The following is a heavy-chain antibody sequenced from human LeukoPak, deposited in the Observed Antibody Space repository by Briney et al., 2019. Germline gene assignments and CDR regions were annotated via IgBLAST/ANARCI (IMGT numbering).Heavy chain of an antibody. CDR2: INPNSGGT. CDR3: ARALQNTFGVVIMGDY. V-gene: IGHV1-2*02. D-gene: IGHD3-3*01. Sequence: VASVKVSCKASGYTFTGYYMHWVRQAPGQGLEWMGWINPNSGGTNYAQKFQGRVTMTRDTSISTAYMELSRLRSDDTAVYYCARALQNTFGVVIMGDYWGQGTLVTVSS. J-gene: IGHJ4*02. CDR1: GYTFTGYY.